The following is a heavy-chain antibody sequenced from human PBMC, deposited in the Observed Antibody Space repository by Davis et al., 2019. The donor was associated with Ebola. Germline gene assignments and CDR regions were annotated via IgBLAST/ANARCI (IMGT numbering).Heavy chain of an antibody. V-gene: IGHV1-46*01. CDR1: GYTFTSYY. J-gene: IGHJ5*02. CDR2: INPSGGST. Sequence: AASVKVSCKASGYTFTSYYMHWVRQAPGQGLEWMGIINPSGGSTSYAQKFQGRVTMTRDTSTSTVYMELSSLRAEDTAVYYCAALRFLEWLSPPEGWFDPWGQGTLVTVSS. CDR3: AALRFLEWLSPPEGWFDP. D-gene: IGHD3-3*01.